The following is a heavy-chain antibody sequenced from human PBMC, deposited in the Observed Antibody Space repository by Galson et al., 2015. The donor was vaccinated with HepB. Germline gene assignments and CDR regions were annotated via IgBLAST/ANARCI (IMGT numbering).Heavy chain of an antibody. CDR3: SHLRWGPFDY. CDR2: IYWDDDK. CDR1: GFSLTTSGVG. V-gene: IGHV2-5*02. D-gene: IGHD3-16*01. Sequence: PALVKPTQTLTLTCTFSGFSLTTSGVGVGWIRQPPGKALEWLALIYWDDDKRYCPSLKTGLNITKDTSKNEVVLTMTNVDPVDTATYYCSHLRWGPFDYWGQGTLATVSS. J-gene: IGHJ4*02.